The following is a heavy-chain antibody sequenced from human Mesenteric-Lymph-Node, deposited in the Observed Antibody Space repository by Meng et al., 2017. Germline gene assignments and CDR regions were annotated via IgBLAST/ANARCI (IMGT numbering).Heavy chain of an antibody. J-gene: IGHJ4*01. V-gene: IGHV4-31*03. Sequence: QVQLQESGPGLVKPSQTLSLTCTVSGCSISSGGHSLSWIRQHPGKGLEWIAYIYYSGSTYYNPSLKSRVILSVDTSKNQFSLKLSSVTAADTAVYYCARVDSSGYFLDYWGQGTLVTVSS. D-gene: IGHD3-22*01. CDR1: GCSISSGGHS. CDR3: ARVDSSGYFLDY. CDR2: IYYSGST.